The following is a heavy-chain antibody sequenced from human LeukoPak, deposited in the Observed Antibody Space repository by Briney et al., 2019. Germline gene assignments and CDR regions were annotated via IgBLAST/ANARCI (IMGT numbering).Heavy chain of an antibody. Sequence: ASVKVSCKASGYTFTSYGISWVRQAPGEGLEWMGWISAYNGNTNYAQKLQGRVTMTTDTSTSTAYMELRSLRSDDTAVYYYARDASALLWFGELVSGWGTHYFDYWGQGTLVTVSS. D-gene: IGHD3-10*01. CDR2: ISAYNGNT. V-gene: IGHV1-18*04. CDR3: ARDASALLWFGELVSGWGTHYFDY. CDR1: GYTFTSYG. J-gene: IGHJ4*02.